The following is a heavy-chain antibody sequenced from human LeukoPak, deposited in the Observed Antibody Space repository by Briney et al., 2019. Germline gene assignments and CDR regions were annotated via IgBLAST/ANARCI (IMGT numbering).Heavy chain of an antibody. D-gene: IGHD2-2*01. Sequence: PGGSLRLSCAASGFTFSSYSMNWVRQAPGKGLEWVSSINSDSRLMYYADSVKGRFTISRDNSKNTLYLQMNSLRAEDTAVYYCAKEDIVVVPAAFDYWGQGTLVTVSS. J-gene: IGHJ4*02. CDR1: GFTFSSYS. CDR2: INSDSRLM. CDR3: AKEDIVVVPAAFDY. V-gene: IGHV3-21*01.